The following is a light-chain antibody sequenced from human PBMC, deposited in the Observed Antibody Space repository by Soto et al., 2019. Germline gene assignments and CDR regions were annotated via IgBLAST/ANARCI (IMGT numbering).Light chain of an antibody. Sequence: EIVLTQSPGTLSLSPGERATLSCRASQSVSSDYLAWYQQKPGQSPRLLVYGVSSRATGIPDRFSGSGSGTDFTLTISRLEPEDLAVYYCQQYGSSPMTFGQGTKVEIK. V-gene: IGKV3-20*01. CDR2: GVS. CDR1: QSVSSDY. J-gene: IGKJ1*01. CDR3: QQYGSSPMT.